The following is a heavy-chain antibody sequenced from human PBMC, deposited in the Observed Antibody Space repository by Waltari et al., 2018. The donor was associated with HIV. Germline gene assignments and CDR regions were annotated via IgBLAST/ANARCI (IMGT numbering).Heavy chain of an antibody. V-gene: IGHV4-61*02. CDR3: ARVSLAGWFDP. CDR1: GGSISSGGYS. CDR2: VYPSGTT. Sequence: QVQLQESGPGLVKPSQTLSLTCTVSGGSISSGGYSWGWIRQPAGKGLEWIGRVYPSGTTNYNPSLKSRVTISVDTSKNQISLKMRSVTAADTAVYYCARVSLAGWFDPWGQGTLVTVSS. J-gene: IGHJ5*02. D-gene: IGHD6-19*01.